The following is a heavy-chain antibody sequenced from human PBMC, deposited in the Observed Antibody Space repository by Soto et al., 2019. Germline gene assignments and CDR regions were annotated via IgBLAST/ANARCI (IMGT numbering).Heavy chain of an antibody. D-gene: IGHD3-10*01. CDR3: ARDPFGEYDYGMDV. Sequence: GGSLRLSCAASGFTFSSYGMHWVRQAPGKGLEWVAVIWYDGSNKYYADSVKGRFTISRDNSKNTLYLQMNSLRAEDTAVYYCARDPFGEYDYGMDVWGQGTTVTVSS. J-gene: IGHJ6*02. CDR1: GFTFSSYG. V-gene: IGHV3-33*01. CDR2: IWYDGSNK.